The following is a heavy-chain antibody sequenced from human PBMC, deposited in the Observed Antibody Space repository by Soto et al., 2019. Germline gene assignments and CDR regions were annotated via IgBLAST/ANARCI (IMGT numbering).Heavy chain of an antibody. D-gene: IGHD2-2*01. V-gene: IGHV1-18*01. CDR3: ARDIVVVPAARRAFDI. CDR1: GYTFPSYG. Sequence: ASVKVSCKASGYTFPSYGISWVRQAPGQGLEWMGWISAYNGNTNYAQKLQGRVTMTTDTSTSTAYMELRSLRSDDTAVYYCARDIVVVPAARRAFDIWGQGTMVTVSS. CDR2: ISAYNGNT. J-gene: IGHJ3*02.